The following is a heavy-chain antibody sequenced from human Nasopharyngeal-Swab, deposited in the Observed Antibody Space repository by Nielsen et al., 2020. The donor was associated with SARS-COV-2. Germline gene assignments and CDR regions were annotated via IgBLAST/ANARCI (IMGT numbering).Heavy chain of an antibody. V-gene: IGHV3-20*01. Sequence: GESLPISCAASGFTFDDYAMSWVRQVPGKGLEWVANINWIGGSADYSDAVKGRFTISRDNAKNSLYLQMNSLRAEDTAIYHCARQTIYSFGWFDSWGQGNLVTVSS. J-gene: IGHJ5*01. D-gene: IGHD3-3*01. CDR3: ARQTIYSFGWFDS. CDR1: GFTFDDYA. CDR2: INWIGGSA.